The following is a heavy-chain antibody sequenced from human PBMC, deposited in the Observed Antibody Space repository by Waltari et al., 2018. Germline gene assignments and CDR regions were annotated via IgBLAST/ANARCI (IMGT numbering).Heavy chain of an antibody. CDR3: AKDSWNSSSWYYFDY. J-gene: IGHJ4*02. CDR2: IYSGGST. V-gene: IGHV3-23*03. CDR1: GFTFSSYA. D-gene: IGHD6-13*01. Sequence: EVQLLESGGGLVQPGGSLRLSCAASGFTFSSYAMRWVRQAPGKGLEWVSVIYSGGSTYYADSVKGRFTISRDNSKNTLYLQMNSLRAEDTAVYYCAKDSWNSSSWYYFDYWGQGTLVTVSS.